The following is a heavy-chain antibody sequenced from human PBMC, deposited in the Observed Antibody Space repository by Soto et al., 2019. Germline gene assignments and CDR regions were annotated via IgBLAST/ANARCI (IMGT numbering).Heavy chain of an antibody. CDR3: AREEATRSGYREDFDY. CDR1: GFTFSSYA. V-gene: IGHV3-30-3*01. D-gene: IGHD3-22*01. CDR2: ISYDGSNK. J-gene: IGHJ4*02. Sequence: QVQLVESGGGVVQPGRSLRLSCAASGFTFSSYAMHWVRQAPGKGLEWVAVISYDGSNKYYAVSVKGRFTISRDNSKNTLYLQMNSLRAEDTAVYYCAREEATRSGYREDFDYWGQGTLVTVSS.